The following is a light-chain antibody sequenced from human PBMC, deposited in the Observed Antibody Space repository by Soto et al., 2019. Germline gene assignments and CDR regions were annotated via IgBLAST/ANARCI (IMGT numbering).Light chain of an antibody. CDR1: QSISTY. CDR3: QQHGGSPFT. Sequence: IVLTQSPATLSLSPWERATLSCRAGQSISTYLAWYQQKPGQAPRLLIYGASNRATGIPDRFSGSGSGTDFTLTISRLEPEDFAVYYCQQHGGSPFTFGPGTKVDIK. V-gene: IGKV3-20*01. J-gene: IGKJ3*01. CDR2: GAS.